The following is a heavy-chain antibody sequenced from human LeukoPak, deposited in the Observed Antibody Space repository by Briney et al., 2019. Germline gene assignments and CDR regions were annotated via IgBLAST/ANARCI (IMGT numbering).Heavy chain of an antibody. Sequence: GGSLRLSRAASGFTFSSYAMIWVRQAPGKGLEWVSSISGTGASTYYADSVRGRFTISRDNSKNTLYLQMSGLRAEDTAVYHCAKLYTALVKVSLDYWGQGTLVTVSS. CDR3: AKLYTALVKVSLDY. CDR1: GFTFSSYA. CDR2: ISGTGAST. J-gene: IGHJ4*02. V-gene: IGHV3-23*01. D-gene: IGHD5-18*01.